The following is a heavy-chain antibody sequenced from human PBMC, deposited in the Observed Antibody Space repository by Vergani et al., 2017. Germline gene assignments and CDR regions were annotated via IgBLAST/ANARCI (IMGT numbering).Heavy chain of an antibody. CDR3: AREQYKSDWY. J-gene: IGHJ4*02. Sequence: QVQLVQFGAEVKKPGSSVKVSCKASGGTFSSYAISWVRQAPGQGLEWMGWIFTYTGNTHYAQQFQGRVTMTTDTSTSTAYMELRSLRPDDTAVYYCAREQYKSDWYWGQGTLVTVSS. CDR2: IFTYTGNT. CDR1: GGTFSSYA. D-gene: IGHD2-21*02. V-gene: IGHV1-18*01.